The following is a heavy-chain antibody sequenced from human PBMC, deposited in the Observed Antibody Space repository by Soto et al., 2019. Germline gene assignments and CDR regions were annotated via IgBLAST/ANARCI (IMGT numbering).Heavy chain of an antibody. CDR1: GGSISSGGYS. D-gene: IGHD3-9*01. CDR2: IQRRGST. J-gene: IGHJ5*02. Sequence: PSETLSLTCAVSGGSISSGGYSWSWIRQPTGKGLKWSGYIQRRGSTDYSPTGKRRVTMSVDRSKNQCALKLSSVTAADTAVYYCARAYYDILTGYSNWFDPWGQGTLVTVCS. CDR3: ARAYYDILTGYSNWFDP. V-gene: IGHV4-30-2*01.